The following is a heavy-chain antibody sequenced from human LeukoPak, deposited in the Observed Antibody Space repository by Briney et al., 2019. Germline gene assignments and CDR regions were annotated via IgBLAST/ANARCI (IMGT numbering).Heavy chain of an antibody. CDR3: AREVVTDYYFDY. Sequence: PSETLSLTCTVSGGSISSYYWSWIRQPPGKGLEWIGYIYYSGSTNYNPSLKSRVTISVDTSKNQFSLKLSSVTAADTAVYYCAREVVTDYYFDYWGQGTLVTVSS. CDR2: IYYSGST. CDR1: GGSISSYY. J-gene: IGHJ4*02. D-gene: IGHD3-22*01. V-gene: IGHV4-59*01.